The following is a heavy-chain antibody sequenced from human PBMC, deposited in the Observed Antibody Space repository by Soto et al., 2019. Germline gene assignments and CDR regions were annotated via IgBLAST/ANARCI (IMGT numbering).Heavy chain of an antibody. J-gene: IGHJ4*02. CDR1: GFTFVSYE. V-gene: IGHV3-48*03. CDR2: ISSSGSTI. D-gene: IGHD6-13*01. Sequence: PGGSLRLSCAASGFTFVSYEINLFRHSPFKGLEWVSYISSSGSTIYYADSVKGRFTISRDNAKNSLYLQMNSLRAEDTAVYYCARELIAAAGLDYFDYWGQGTLVTVSS. CDR3: ARELIAAAGLDYFDY.